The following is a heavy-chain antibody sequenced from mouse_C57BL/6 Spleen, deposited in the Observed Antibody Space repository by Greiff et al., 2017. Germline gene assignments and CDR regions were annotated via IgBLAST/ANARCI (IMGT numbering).Heavy chain of an antibody. CDR1: GFTFSSYG. V-gene: IGHV5-6*01. CDR2: ISSGGSYT. D-gene: IGHD4-1*01. CDR3: ARMGLDLDY. J-gene: IGHJ2*01. Sequence: EVKLVESGGDLVKPGGSLKLSCAASGFTFSSYGMSWVRQTPDKRLEWVATISSGGSYTDYPDSVKGRFTISRDNAKNTLYLQMSRLTSEDTAMYYCARMGLDLDYWGQGTTLTVSS.